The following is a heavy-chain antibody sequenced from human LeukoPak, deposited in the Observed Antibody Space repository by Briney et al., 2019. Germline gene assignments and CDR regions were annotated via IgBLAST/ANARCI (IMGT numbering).Heavy chain of an antibody. CDR1: GVSISSSSYY. V-gene: IGHV4-39*01. CDR3: ARLATVFDY. D-gene: IGHD1-26*01. CDR2: VYYSGST. J-gene: IGHJ4*02. Sequence: SETLSLTCTVSGVSISSSSYYWGWIRQPPGKGLEWIGSVYYSGSTYYNPPLKSRVTISVDTSKNQFSLKLTSVTAADTAVYYCARLATVFDYWGQGTLVTVSS.